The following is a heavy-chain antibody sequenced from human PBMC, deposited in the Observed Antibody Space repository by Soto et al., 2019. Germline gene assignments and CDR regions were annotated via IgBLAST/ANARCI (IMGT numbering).Heavy chain of an antibody. D-gene: IGHD6-13*01. J-gene: IGHJ4*02. V-gene: IGHV1-69*02. Sequence: QVQLVQSGAEVKKPGSSVKVSCKASGGTFSSYTISWVRQAPGQGLEWMGRIIPILGIANYAQKCQGRVTITADKSTSTAYMELSSLRSEDTAVYYCARTSSSNQIDYWGQGTLVTVSS. CDR2: IIPILGIA. CDR1: GGTFSSYT. CDR3: ARTSSSNQIDY.